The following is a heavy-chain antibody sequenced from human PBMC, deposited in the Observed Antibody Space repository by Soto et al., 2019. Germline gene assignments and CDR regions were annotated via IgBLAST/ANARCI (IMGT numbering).Heavy chain of an antibody. D-gene: IGHD3-9*01. CDR1: GFNLSHPW. CDR2: IKSKTDGGTA. Sequence: EVQLEESGGGLGKPGGSLRLSCVASGFNLSHPWMTWVRQAAGKGLEWVGHIKSKTDGGTADYAAPVKGRFTISRDDSKNTGYLQMNSLRTEDTAVYYCTTGRYYDILTGHHNVAYWGQGTLVTVSS. J-gene: IGHJ4*02. V-gene: IGHV3-15*01. CDR3: TTGRYYDILTGHHNVAY.